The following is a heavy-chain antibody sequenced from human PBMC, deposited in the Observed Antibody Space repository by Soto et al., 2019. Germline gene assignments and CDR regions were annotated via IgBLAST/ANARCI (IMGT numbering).Heavy chain of an antibody. J-gene: IGHJ3*02. CDR1: GYTFTSYA. CDR3: AREGSHDAFDI. D-gene: IGHD1-26*01. CDR2: INAGNGNT. Sequence: GASVKVSCKASGYTFTSYAMHWVRQAPGQRLEWMGWINAGNGNTKYSQKFQGRVTITRDASASTAYMELSSLRSEDTAVYYCAREGSHDAFDIWGQGTMVTVSS. V-gene: IGHV1-3*01.